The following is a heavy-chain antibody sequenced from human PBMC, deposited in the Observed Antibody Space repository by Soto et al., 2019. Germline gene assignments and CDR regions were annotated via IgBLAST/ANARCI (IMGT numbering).Heavy chain of an antibody. J-gene: IGHJ4*02. CDR3: ASAVRSWFYFDY. V-gene: IGHV4-31*03. D-gene: IGHD6-13*01. Sequence: PSETLSLTCTVSGGSISSGGYYWSWIRQLPGKGLEWIGYIYYNGNTYYNPSLKSRVTISLDTSKNQFSLKLNSVTAADTAVYYCASAVRSWFYFDYWGQGALVTVS. CDR1: GGSISSGGYY. CDR2: IYYNGNT.